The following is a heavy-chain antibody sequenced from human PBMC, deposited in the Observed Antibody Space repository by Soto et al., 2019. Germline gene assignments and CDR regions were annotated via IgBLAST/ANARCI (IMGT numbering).Heavy chain of an antibody. CDR3: ARGPRHYDFWSGYYYCFDY. Sequence: QVQLQESGPGLVKPSQTLSLTCTVSGGSISSGDYYWSWIRQPPGKGLEWIGYIYYSGSTYYNPSLKRRGTFTVDTSNNQFSLKLSSVTAEDTAVYYCARGPRHYDFWSGYYYCFDYWGQGTLVTVSS. CDR2: IYYSGST. D-gene: IGHD3-3*01. V-gene: IGHV4-30-4*01. J-gene: IGHJ4*02. CDR1: GGSISSGDYY.